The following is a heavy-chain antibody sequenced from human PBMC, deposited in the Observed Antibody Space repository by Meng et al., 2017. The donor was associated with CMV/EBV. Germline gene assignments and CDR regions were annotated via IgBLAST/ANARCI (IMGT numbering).Heavy chain of an antibody. D-gene: IGHD3-10*01. V-gene: IGHV1-2*02. J-gene: IGHJ6*02. Sequence: ASVKVSCKASGYTFTGYYMHWVQQAPGQGLEWMGWINPNSGGTNYAQKFQGRVTMTRDTSISTAYMELSRLRSDDTAVYYCAGGWFGELSNRAYYYYGMDVWGQGTTVTVSS. CDR3: AGGWFGELSNRAYYYYGMDV. CDR1: GYTFTGYY. CDR2: INPNSGGT.